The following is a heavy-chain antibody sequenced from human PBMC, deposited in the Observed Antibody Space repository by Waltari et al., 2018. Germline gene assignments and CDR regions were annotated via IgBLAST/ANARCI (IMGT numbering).Heavy chain of an antibody. CDR1: GDSIKNSC. J-gene: IGHJ6*02. CDR3: ARDPQSSTGGHVMDV. D-gene: IGHD7-27*01. V-gene: IGHV4-4*07. Sequence: HVQLLESGPGLVKPSETMSVSGSVSGDSIKNSCWIWIRQPAGQGLEWIGRLYISGDPDYNPSLKSRVTISVDTPNNQFSLKLTSVSAADTAVYYCARDPQSSTGGHVMDVWGPGTAVVVSS. CDR2: LYISGDP.